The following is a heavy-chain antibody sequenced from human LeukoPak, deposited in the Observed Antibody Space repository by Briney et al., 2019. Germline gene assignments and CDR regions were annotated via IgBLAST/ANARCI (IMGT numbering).Heavy chain of an antibody. D-gene: IGHD6-19*01. V-gene: IGHV3-21*01. J-gene: IGHJ4*02. Sequence: GGSLRLSCAPSGFTFSTYSITWAGQAPGKGLEWVSSISSSRSYIYYADSVKGRFTISRDNAKNSLYMQMNSLRAEDTAVYYCARDLRALRLSIAVPDYWGQGTLVTVSS. CDR2: ISSSRSYI. CDR3: ARDLRALRLSIAVPDY. CDR1: GFTFSTYS.